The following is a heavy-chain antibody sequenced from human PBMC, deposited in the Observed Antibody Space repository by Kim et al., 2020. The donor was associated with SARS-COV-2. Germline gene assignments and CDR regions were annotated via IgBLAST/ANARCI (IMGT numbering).Heavy chain of an antibody. J-gene: IGHJ3*02. CDR3: ARRPPSHAFDM. V-gene: IGHV3-20*03. Sequence: YADSVKGRFTISRDNSKNSVFLQLNSLRVEDTALYYCARRPPSHAFDMWGQGTIVTVSS.